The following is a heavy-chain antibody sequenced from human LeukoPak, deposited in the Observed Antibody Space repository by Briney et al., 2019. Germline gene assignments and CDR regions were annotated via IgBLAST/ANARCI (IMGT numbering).Heavy chain of an antibody. CDR3: ARDSTRGSGGF. V-gene: IGHV1-69*04. D-gene: IGHD3-10*01. Sequence: SVKVSCKASGGTFGSYAISWVQQAPGQGREWMGRITPILGTTNYAQKFQGRVTITADKSTSTAYMELSSLRFQDTAVYYCARDSTRGSGGFWGQGTLVTVSS. CDR2: ITPILGTT. CDR1: GGTFGSYA. J-gene: IGHJ4*02.